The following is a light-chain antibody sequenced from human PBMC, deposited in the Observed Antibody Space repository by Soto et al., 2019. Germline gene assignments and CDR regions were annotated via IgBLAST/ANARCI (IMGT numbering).Light chain of an antibody. J-gene: IGKJ1*01. CDR2: GAS. Sequence: EIVMTQSPATLSVSPGERATLSCRASQSVSINLAWYQQKPGQAPRLLIYGASTRATGIPARFSGSGSGTEFTLTISSLQSEDFAVYYCQQYNNWRTFGQGTKVAIK. V-gene: IGKV3-15*01. CDR3: QQYNNWRT. CDR1: QSVSIN.